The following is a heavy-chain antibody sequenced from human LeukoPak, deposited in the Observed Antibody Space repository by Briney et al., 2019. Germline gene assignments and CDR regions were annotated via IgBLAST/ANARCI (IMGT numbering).Heavy chain of an antibody. Sequence: SETLSLTCTVSGYSLRNGYHWAWFRQPPGKRLEWLGSVSLSGSPYDNLSFKSRVSMSVDASKKQFSLSLSSVTAADTAVYYCANLISPGWFDPWGQGILVTVSS. CDR1: GYSLRNGYH. V-gene: IGHV4-38-2*02. CDR3: ANLISPGWFDP. CDR2: VSLSGSP. J-gene: IGHJ5*02.